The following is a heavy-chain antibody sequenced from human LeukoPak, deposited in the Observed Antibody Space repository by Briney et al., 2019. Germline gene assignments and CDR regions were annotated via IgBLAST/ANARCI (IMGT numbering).Heavy chain of an antibody. V-gene: IGHV4-34*01. D-gene: IGHD2-15*01. CDR3: ARRGGGSRSYRYMDV. Sequence: SETLSLTCAVYGGSFSGYYWSWIRQPPGKGLEWIGEINHSGSTNYNPSLKSRVTISVDTSTNQFSLKLSSVTAADTAVYYCARRGGGSRSYRYMDVWGKGTTVTISS. CDR2: INHSGST. CDR1: GGSFSGYY. J-gene: IGHJ6*03.